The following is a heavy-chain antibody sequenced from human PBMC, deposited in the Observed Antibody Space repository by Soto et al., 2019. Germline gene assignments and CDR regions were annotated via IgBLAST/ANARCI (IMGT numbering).Heavy chain of an antibody. J-gene: IGHJ4*02. CDR2: INPGGGYT. CDR1: GYTFTHYY. Sequence: VQLVQSGAEVKKPGASVKVSCKTSGYTFTHYYMHWVRLAPGQGLEWMGVINPGGGYTTYAQKFQGRVTMTRDTSTSTVYMELSSLKSEDTAVYYCGREYFDSRGTPPGDWGQGTLVTVSS. V-gene: IGHV1-46*01. CDR3: GREYFDSRGTPPGD. D-gene: IGHD3-22*01.